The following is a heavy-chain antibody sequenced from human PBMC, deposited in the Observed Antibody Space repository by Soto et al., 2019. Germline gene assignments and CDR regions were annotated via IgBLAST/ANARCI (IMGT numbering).Heavy chain of an antibody. CDR2: IYYSGST. V-gene: IGHV4-39*01. Sequence: QLQLQESGPGLVKPSETLSLTCTVSGGSISSSSYYWGWIRQPPGKGLEWLGSIYYSGSTYYNPSLKRRVTISVDTSKNQFSLKLSSVTAADTAVYYCASHHGEEYSGYENWFDPWGQGTLVTVSS. J-gene: IGHJ5*02. D-gene: IGHD5-12*01. CDR1: GGSISSSSYY. CDR3: ASHHGEEYSGYENWFDP.